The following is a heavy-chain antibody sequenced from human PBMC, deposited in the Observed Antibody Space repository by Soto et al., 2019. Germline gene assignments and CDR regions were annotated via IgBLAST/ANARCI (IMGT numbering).Heavy chain of an antibody. J-gene: IGHJ4*02. CDR1: GGSISSGGYS. V-gene: IGHV4-30-2*01. Sequence: LSLTCAVSGGSISSGGYSWSWIRQPPGKGLEWIGYIYHSGSTYYNPSLKSRVTISVDRSKNQFSLKLSSVTAADTAVYYCAVITMVRGVIRSFDYWGQGTLVTVSS. CDR2: IYHSGST. D-gene: IGHD3-10*01. CDR3: AVITMVRGVIRSFDY.